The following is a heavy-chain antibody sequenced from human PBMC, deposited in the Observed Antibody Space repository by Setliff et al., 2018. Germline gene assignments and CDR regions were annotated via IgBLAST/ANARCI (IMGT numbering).Heavy chain of an antibody. J-gene: IGHJ4*02. CDR2: IIHSGST. D-gene: IGHD2-15*01. V-gene: IGHV4-38-2*01. CDR3: ARSFSRSEKFLLDY. CDR1: GYSISSGYY. Sequence: SETLSLTCAVSGYSISSGYYWGWIRQPPGKRLEWIGEIIHSGSTNYNPSLKSRVTISMDTSKNQFSLKVPSVTAADTAVYYCARSFSRSEKFLLDYWGQGALVTVSS.